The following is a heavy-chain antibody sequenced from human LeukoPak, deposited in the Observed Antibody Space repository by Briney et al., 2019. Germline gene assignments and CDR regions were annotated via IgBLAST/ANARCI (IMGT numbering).Heavy chain of an antibody. CDR3: ARARDFWSGYYLDP. CDR1: GGSISSSSYY. V-gene: IGHV4-39*07. Sequence: SETLSLTCTVSGGSISSSSYYWGWIRQPPGKGLEWIGSIYYSGSTYYNPSLKSRVTISVDRSKNQFSLKLSSVTAADTAVYYCARARDFWSGYYLDPWGQGTLVTVSS. D-gene: IGHD3-3*01. J-gene: IGHJ5*02. CDR2: IYYSGST.